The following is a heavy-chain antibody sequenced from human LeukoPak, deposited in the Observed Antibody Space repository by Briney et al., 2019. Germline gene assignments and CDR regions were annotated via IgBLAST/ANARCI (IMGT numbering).Heavy chain of an antibody. V-gene: IGHV3-23*01. D-gene: IGHD4-17*01. CDR1: GFTFSSYA. J-gene: IGHJ3*02. CDR2: ISGSGGST. Sequence: PGGSLRLSCAASGFTFSSYAMSWVRQAPGKGLEWVSAISGSGGSTYYADSVKGRFTISRDNSKNTLYLQMNSLRAEDTAVYYCASNYDDYEDFGAFDIWGQGTMVTVSS. CDR3: ASNYDDYEDFGAFDI.